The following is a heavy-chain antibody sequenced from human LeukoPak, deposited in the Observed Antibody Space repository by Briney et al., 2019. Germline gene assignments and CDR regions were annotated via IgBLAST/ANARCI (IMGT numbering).Heavy chain of an antibody. CDR3: AGEKYYYDSSGYSLSAHGMDV. CDR1: GGSFSGYY. D-gene: IGHD3-22*01. J-gene: IGHJ6*02. V-gene: IGHV4-34*01. Sequence: SETLSLTCAVYGGSFSGYYWSWIRQPPGKGLEWIGEINHSGSTNYNPSLKSRVTISVDTSKNQFSLKLSSVTAADTAVYYCAGEKYYYDSSGYSLSAHGMDVWGQGTTVTVSS. CDR2: INHSGST.